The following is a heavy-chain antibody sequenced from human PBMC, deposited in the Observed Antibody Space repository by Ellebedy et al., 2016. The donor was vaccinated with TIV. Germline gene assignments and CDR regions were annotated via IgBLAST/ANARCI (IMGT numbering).Heavy chain of an antibody. CDR2: TYYRSKWYY. V-gene: IGHV6-1*01. CDR3: ARYNSGWKIFDY. CDR1: GDSVSSNSPT. D-gene: IGHD6-19*01. Sequence: SQTLSLTCAIPGDSVSSNSPTWNWIRQSPSRGLEWLGRTYYRSKWYYEYAVSVYSRITINPDTSKNQFSLQLNSVTLEDTAVYYCARYNSGWKIFDYWGQGTLVTVSS. J-gene: IGHJ4*02.